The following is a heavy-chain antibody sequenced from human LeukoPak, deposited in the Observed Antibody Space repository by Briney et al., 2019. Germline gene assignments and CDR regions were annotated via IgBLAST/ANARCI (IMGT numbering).Heavy chain of an antibody. J-gene: IGHJ4*02. CDR2: IKQDGSEK. V-gene: IGHV3-7*01. D-gene: IGHD6-13*01. CDR1: GFTFTTHW. Sequence: GGSLRLSCAASGFTFTTHWMSWVRQAPGKGLEWVANIKQDGSEKDYVDSLKGRFTISRDNAKNSVNLQMNSLRVEDTAVYYCARIGYSSSSFDYWGQGTLVTVPS. CDR3: ARIGYSSSSFDY.